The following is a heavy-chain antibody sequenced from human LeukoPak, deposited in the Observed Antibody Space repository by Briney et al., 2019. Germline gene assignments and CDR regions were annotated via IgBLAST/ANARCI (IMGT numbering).Heavy chain of an antibody. CDR1: GFTFSSYW. D-gene: IGHD6-13*01. CDR2: ISGSGGST. J-gene: IGHJ3*02. V-gene: IGHV3-23*01. CDR3: AKWQLVLDAFDI. Sequence: GGSLRLSCAASGFTFSSYWMSWVRQAPGKGLEWVSAISGSGGSTYYADSVKGRFTISRDNSKNTLYLQMNSLRAEDTAVYYCAKWQLVLDAFDIWGQGAMVTVSS.